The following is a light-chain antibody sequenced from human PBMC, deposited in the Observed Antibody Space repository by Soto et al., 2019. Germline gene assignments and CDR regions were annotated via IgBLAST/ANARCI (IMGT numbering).Light chain of an antibody. J-gene: IGLJ3*02. Sequence: QSVLTQPPSVSGAPGQRVTISCTGSSSNIGAVYDVHWYQQLPRTAPKLLIYGNSNRPSGVPDRFSGSKSGTSASLAITGLQAEDEADYYCQSYDSSLSGWMFGGGTKLTVL. V-gene: IGLV1-40*01. CDR3: QSYDSSLSGWM. CDR2: GNS. CDR1: SSNIGAVYD.